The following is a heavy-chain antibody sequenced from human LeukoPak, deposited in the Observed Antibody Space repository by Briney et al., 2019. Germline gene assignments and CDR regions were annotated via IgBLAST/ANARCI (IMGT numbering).Heavy chain of an antibody. V-gene: IGHV1-69*04. CDR3: ARDRDIGAAGYFFDY. D-gene: IGHD6-13*01. CDR2: IIPILGIA. J-gene: IGHJ4*02. Sequence: SVKVSCKASGGTFSSYAISWVRQAPGQGLEWMGRIIPILGIANYAQKFQGRVTITADKSTSTAYMELSSLRSEDTAVYYCARDRDIGAAGYFFDYWGQGTLVTVSS. CDR1: GGTFSSYA.